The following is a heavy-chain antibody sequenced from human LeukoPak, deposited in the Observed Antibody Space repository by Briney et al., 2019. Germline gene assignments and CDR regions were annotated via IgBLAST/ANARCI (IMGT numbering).Heavy chain of an antibody. V-gene: IGHV3-30*02. CDR1: GFTFSSYG. D-gene: IGHD2-15*01. Sequence: GGSLRLSCAAPGFTFSSYGMHWVRQAPGKGLEWVAFIRYDGSNKYYADSVKGRFTISRDNSKNTLYLQMNSLRAEDTAVYYCAKEGVGYCSGGSCYYFDYWGQGTLVTVSS. CDR3: AKEGVGYCSGGSCYYFDY. J-gene: IGHJ4*02. CDR2: IRYDGSNK.